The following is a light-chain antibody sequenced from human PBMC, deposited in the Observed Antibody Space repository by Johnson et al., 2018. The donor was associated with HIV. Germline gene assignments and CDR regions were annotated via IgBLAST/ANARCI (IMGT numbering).Light chain of an antibody. CDR3: GTWDSNLSAYV. CDR2: ENN. V-gene: IGLV1-51*02. Sequence: QSVLTQPPSVSAAPGQKVTISCSGSSSNIGNNYVSWYQQLPGTAPKLLIYENNKRPSGIPDRFSGSKSGTSATLGITGLQTGDEADYYCGTWDSNLSAYVCGPGTKVTVL. J-gene: IGLJ1*01. CDR1: SSNIGNNY.